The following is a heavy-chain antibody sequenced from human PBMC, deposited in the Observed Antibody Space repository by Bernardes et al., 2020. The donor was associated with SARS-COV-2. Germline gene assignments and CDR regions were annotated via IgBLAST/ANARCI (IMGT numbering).Heavy chain of an antibody. CDR2: FAPEGRKT. CDR3: AAEGALYCTGTNCYIRGVGNYGMDV. D-gene: IGHD2-2*02. CDR1: GYSLTELS. V-gene: IGHV1-24*01. J-gene: IGHJ6*02. Sequence: ASVKVSCKVSGYSLTELSMHWVRQAPGKGLEWMGGFAPEGRKTVYAQKFQGRVTMTEDTSTDTAYMELGSLTSDDTAVYFCAAEGALYCTGTNCYIRGVGNYGMDVWGQGTTVTVTS.